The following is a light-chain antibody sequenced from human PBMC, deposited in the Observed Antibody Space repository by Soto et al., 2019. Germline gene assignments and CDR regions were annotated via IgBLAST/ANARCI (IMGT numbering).Light chain of an antibody. Sequence: QSVLTQPASVSGSPGQSITISCTGTSSDVGGYNYVSWYQQHPGKAPKLMIYXVSXRPSGVSNRFSGSKSGNTASLTISGLQAEDEAEYYCCSYVGATTYVVGSGTKVTVL. CDR3: CSYVGATTYV. CDR1: SSDVGGYNY. V-gene: IGLV2-14*01. J-gene: IGLJ1*01. CDR2: XVS.